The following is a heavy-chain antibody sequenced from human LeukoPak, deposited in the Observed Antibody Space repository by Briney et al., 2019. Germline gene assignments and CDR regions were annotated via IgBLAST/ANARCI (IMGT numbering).Heavy chain of an antibody. CDR3: ATDGSGDHKYDYGMDV. D-gene: IGHD4-17*01. CDR1: GYTFTSYY. CDR2: INPSGGST. V-gene: IGHV1-46*01. J-gene: IGHJ6*02. Sequence: ASVKVPCKASGYTFTSYYMHWVRQAPGQGLEWMGIINPSGGSTSYAQKFQGRVIMTGDTSTDTAYMELSSLRSEDTAVYYCATDGSGDHKYDYGMDVWGQGTTVTVSS.